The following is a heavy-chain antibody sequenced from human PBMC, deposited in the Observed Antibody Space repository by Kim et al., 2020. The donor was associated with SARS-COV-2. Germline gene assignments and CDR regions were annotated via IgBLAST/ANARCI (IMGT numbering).Heavy chain of an antibody. CDR1: GFTFSNYP. J-gene: IGHJ4*02. Sequence: GGSLRLSCVASGFTFSNYPMHWVRQAPGKGLEWVAVFSYYGRTKYYADSVKGRFTISRDNSKTTLYLQMNSLRAEDTALYYCAREGDGYNHPAPDYWGQGSLVTVSA. D-gene: IGHD5-12*01. V-gene: IGHV3-30*04. CDR2: FSYYGRTK. CDR3: AREGDGYNHPAPDY.